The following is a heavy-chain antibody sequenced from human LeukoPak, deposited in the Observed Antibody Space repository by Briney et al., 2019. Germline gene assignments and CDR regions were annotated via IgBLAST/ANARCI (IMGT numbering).Heavy chain of an antibody. CDR1: GFTFSNCA. Sequence: GGSLRLSCAASGFTFSNCAMSWVRQAPGKGLEWVSAISGSGGSTYYADSVKGRFTISRDNSRNTLYLQMNSLRAEDTAVYYCAKDVDTVTRYFDYWGQGTLVTVSS. D-gene: IGHD5-18*01. V-gene: IGHV3-23*01. CDR3: AKDVDTVTRYFDY. J-gene: IGHJ4*02. CDR2: ISGSGGST.